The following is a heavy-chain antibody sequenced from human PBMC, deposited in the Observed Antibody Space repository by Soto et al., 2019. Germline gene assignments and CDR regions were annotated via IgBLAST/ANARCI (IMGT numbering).Heavy chain of an antibody. CDR1: GFTFSSYG. CDR2: ISYDGSNK. J-gene: IGHJ6*02. CDR3: ATPAAGITGTTFTSGMDV. V-gene: IGHV3-30*03. D-gene: IGHD1-7*01. Sequence: GGSLRLSCAASGFTFSSYGMHWVRQAPGKGLEWVAVISYDGSNKYYADSVKGRFTISRDNSKNTLYLQMNSLRAEDTAVYYCATPAAGITGTTFTSGMDVWGQGNTLTVS.